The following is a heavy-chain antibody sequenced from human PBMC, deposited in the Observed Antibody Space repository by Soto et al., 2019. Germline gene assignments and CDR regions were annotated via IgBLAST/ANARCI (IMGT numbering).Heavy chain of an antibody. CDR3: ARLRDIPPIFGITSFYFDY. D-gene: IGHD2-15*01. CDR1: DDSINSDKYY. CDR2: IYYRGNA. Sequence: SETLSLTCSVSDDSINSDKYYWGWIRQPPGKGLEWIGSIYYRGNANYNPSLQTRVTISVDKSKNQFSLKLSSVTAADTAVYYCARLRDIPPIFGITSFYFDYWGQGTLVTVSS. J-gene: IGHJ4*02. V-gene: IGHV4-39*07.